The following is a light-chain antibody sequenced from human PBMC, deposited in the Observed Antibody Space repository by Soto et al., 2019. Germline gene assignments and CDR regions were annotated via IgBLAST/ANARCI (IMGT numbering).Light chain of an antibody. CDR2: GNS. Sequence: QSVLTQPPSVSGAPGQRVTIPCTGSSSNIVAGYDVHRYQQLPGTAPKLLIYGNSNRPPGITDRFYGCKSGTSATLAITGLQDEDGDEYNCQSLDSSLSGSVFGGGTKLTVL. CDR1: SSNIVAGYD. V-gene: IGLV1-40*01. J-gene: IGLJ2*01. CDR3: QSLDSSLSGSV.